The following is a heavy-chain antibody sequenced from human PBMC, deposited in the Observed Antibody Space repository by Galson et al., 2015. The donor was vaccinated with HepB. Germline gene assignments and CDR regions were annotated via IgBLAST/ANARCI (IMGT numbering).Heavy chain of an antibody. V-gene: IGHV3-23*01. CDR1: GFTFSSYA. D-gene: IGHD3-10*01. CDR3: AKDRGARYSIYYYYYGMDV. Sequence: SLRLSCAASGFTFSSYAMSWVRQAPGKWLEWVSAISGSGGSTYYADSVKGRFTISRDNSKNTLYLQMNSLRAEDTAVYYCAKDRGARYSIYYYYYGMDVWGQGTTVTVSS. J-gene: IGHJ6*02. CDR2: ISGSGGST.